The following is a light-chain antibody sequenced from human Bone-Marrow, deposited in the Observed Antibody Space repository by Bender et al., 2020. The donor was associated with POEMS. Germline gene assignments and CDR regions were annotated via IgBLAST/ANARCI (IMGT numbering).Light chain of an antibody. V-gene: IGLV2-8*01. CDR2: EVS. CDR1: SSDVGGYNY. Sequence: QSALTQPPSASGSPGQSVAISCTGSSSDVGGYNYVSWYQQHSGKAPKLVIYEVSQRPSGVPDRFSGSKSGNTASLTVSGLQAEDEADYYCSSYTSSSTYVVFGGGTKLTVL. J-gene: IGLJ2*01. CDR3: SSYTSSSTYVV.